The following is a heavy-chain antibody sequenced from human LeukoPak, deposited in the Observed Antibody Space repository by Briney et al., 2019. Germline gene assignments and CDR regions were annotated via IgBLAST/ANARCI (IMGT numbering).Heavy chain of an antibody. D-gene: IGHD3-10*02. V-gene: IGHV1-69*13. CDR1: GGTFNSYA. CDR2: IVPMFGTT. Sequence: SVKVSCKASGGTFNSYAITWVRQAPGQGLEWMGGIVPMFGTTNYAQKFQGRLTITADASTSTAYMELSSLRSEDTAVYYCAELGITMIGGVWGKGTTVTISS. J-gene: IGHJ6*04. CDR3: AELGITMIGGV.